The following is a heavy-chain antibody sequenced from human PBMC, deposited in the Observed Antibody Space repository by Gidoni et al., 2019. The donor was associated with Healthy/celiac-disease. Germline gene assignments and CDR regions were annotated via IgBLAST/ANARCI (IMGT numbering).Heavy chain of an antibody. D-gene: IGHD5-12*01. CDR3: ARAGMVATGFDY. CDR2: ISSSSSYI. Sequence: EVQLVESGGGLVKPGGSLRLSCAASGFTFSSYSMNWVRQAPGKGLEWVSSISSSSSYIYYADSVKGRFTISRDNAKNSLYLQMNSLRAEDTAVYYCARAGMVATGFDYWGQGTLVTVSS. CDR1: GFTFSSYS. V-gene: IGHV3-21*01. J-gene: IGHJ4*02.